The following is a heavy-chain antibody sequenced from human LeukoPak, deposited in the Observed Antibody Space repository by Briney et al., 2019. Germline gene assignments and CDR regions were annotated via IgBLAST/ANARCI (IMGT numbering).Heavy chain of an antibody. CDR1: GGSISSYY. V-gene: IGHV4-59*08. J-gene: IGHJ4*02. Sequence: PSETLSLTCTVSGGSISSYYWSWIRQPPGKGLEWIGYIYYSGSTNYNPSLKSRVTISVDTSKNQFSLKLSSVTAADTAVYYCARFRYDILTGYWPFDYWGQGTLVTVSS. CDR3: ARFRYDILTGYWPFDY. CDR2: IYYSGST. D-gene: IGHD3-9*01.